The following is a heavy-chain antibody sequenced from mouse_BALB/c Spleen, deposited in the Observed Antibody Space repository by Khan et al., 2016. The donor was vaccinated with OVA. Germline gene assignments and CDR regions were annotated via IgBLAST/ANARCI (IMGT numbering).Heavy chain of an antibody. V-gene: IGHV1-87*01. CDR2: IFPGNDDT. J-gene: IGHJ4*01. Sequence: QVQLQQSGAELARPGASVNLSCKASGYTFTNYWIHWVRQRPRQGLEWIGSIFPGNDDTNYTQKFKGKATLTADKSSSTACMQIRTLASEDSAVYYCATHVHYAMDYWGQGTSVTVSS. CDR3: ATHVHYAMDY. CDR1: GYTFTNYW.